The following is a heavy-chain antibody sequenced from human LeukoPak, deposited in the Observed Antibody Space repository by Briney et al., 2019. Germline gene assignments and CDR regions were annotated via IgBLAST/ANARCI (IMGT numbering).Heavy chain of an antibody. CDR2: IYHTGTT. V-gene: IGHV4-61*08. D-gene: IGHD3-10*01. CDR3: AITPRADQLCFGELRRDY. J-gene: IGHJ4*02. Sequence: SEALSLTCTVSGGSVSSGGYFWSWIRQPPGKGLEWIGYIYHTGTTYYNPSLKSRVAISVDMSKNQFSLNLTSVTAADTAVYYCAITPRADQLCFGELRRDYWGQGTLVTVSS. CDR1: GGSVSSGGYF.